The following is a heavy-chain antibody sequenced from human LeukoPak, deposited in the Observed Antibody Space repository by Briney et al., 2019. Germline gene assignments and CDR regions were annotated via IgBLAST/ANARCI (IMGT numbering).Heavy chain of an antibody. Sequence: ASVKVSCKASGYTFTSYGISWVRQAPGQGLEWMGWISAYNGNTNYAQKLQGRVTMTTDTSTSTAYMELRSLNSDDTAIYYCTRVRSITGTTGLRYYFGYWGQGTLVAVSS. CDR1: GYTFTSYG. CDR3: TRVRSITGTTGLRYYFGY. D-gene: IGHD1-7*01. V-gene: IGHV1-18*01. CDR2: ISAYNGNT. J-gene: IGHJ4*02.